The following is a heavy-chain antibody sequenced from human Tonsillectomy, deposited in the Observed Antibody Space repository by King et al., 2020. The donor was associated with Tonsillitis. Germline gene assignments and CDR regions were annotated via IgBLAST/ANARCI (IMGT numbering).Heavy chain of an antibody. V-gene: IGHV4-39*01. J-gene: IGHJ4*02. D-gene: IGHD2-2*01. CDR3: ARNQGAYQLLSGFDY. CDR1: GGSISSNNYY. Sequence: QLQESGPGLVKPSETLSLTCTVSGGSISSNNYYWGWIRQPPGKGLEWIGSIYYSGSTYYNPSLQSRVTMSVDTSKNQFSLSLTSVTAADTAVYYCARNQGAYQLLSGFDYWGQGTLVTVSS. CDR2: IYYSGST.